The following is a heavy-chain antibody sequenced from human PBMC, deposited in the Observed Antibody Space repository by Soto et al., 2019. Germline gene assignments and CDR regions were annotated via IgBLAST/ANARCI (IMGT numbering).Heavy chain of an antibody. CDR3: ARDRITTRGDAFDL. J-gene: IGHJ3*01. D-gene: IGHD3-3*01. CDR2: IIPIPDIT. V-gene: IGHV1-69*04. Sequence: GASVKVSCKAPGGTFSTYIISWVRQAPGQGLEWMGRIIPIPDITNYAQKFQGRVTVTADRSTSTAYMELTSLKSEDTAVYYCARDRITTRGDAFDLWGQGTIVTVSS. CDR1: GGTFSTYI.